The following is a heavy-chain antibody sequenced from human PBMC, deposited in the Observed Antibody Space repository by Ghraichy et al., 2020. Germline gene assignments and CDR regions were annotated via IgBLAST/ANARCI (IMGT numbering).Heavy chain of an antibody. CDR2: ISASGSDI. V-gene: IGHV3-21*01. CDR3: AREALYSNYVWGYGMDV. D-gene: IGHD4-11*01. J-gene: IGHJ6*02. Sequence: GGSLRLSCAASGFTFSSYSMDWVRQAPGKGLEWVSCISASGSDIYYADSVKGRFTISRDNAKNSLYLQMNSLRAEDTAVYYCAREALYSNYVWGYGMDVWGQGTTVTVSS. CDR1: GFTFSSYS.